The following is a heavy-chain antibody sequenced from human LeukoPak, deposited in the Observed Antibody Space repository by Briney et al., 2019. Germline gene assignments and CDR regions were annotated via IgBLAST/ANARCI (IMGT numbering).Heavy chain of an antibody. CDR3: ASRKLGNDY. Sequence: SETLSLTCTISGGSVSDYYWSWLRQSPGKGLEWIGYIYHAGRTSYSPSLKSRVTISADTSQNQFSLKLSSVTAADTAVYYCASRKLGNDYWGQGTLVTVSS. J-gene: IGHJ4*02. V-gene: IGHV4-59*02. CDR1: GGSVSDYY. CDR2: IYHAGRT. D-gene: IGHD7-27*01.